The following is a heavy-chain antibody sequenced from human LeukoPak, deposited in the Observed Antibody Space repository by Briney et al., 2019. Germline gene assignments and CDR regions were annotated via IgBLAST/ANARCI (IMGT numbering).Heavy chain of an antibody. V-gene: IGHV3-30*02. CDR2: IRKDGYDE. J-gene: IGHJ4*02. CDR1: GFTFNAYA. CDR3: AKDRGDFPPYFDS. D-gene: IGHD2-21*02. Sequence: PGGSLRLSCAASGFTFNAYAMHWVRQAPGKGLEWVSFIRKDGYDEKYANSVKGRFTISRDNSKNTVYLQLTSLRIEDTAVYYCAKDRGDFPPYFDSWGPGTLVTVSS.